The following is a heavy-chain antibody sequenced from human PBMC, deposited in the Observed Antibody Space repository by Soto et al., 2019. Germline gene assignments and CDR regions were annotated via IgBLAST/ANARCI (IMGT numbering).Heavy chain of an antibody. Sequence: SETLSLTCTVSGGSVSSGSYYWSWIRQPPGKGLEWIGYIYYSGSTNYNPSLKSRVTISVDTSKNQFSLKLSSVTAADTAVYYCARGSPITIFGVVIQNWFDPWGQGTLVTVSS. CDR1: GGSVSSGSYY. D-gene: IGHD3-3*01. J-gene: IGHJ5*02. V-gene: IGHV4-61*01. CDR2: IYYSGST. CDR3: ARGSPITIFGVVIQNWFDP.